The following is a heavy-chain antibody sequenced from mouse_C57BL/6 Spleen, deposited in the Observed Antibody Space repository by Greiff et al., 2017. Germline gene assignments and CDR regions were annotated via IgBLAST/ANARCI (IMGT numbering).Heavy chain of an antibody. J-gene: IGHJ1*03. D-gene: IGHD1-1*01. V-gene: IGHV5-4*01. CDR1: GFTFSSYA. CDR3: ARDNGSSYGWYFDV. CDR2: VSDGGSYT. Sequence: VQLKESGGGLVKPGGSLKLSCAASGFTFSSYAMSWVRQTTEKRLEWVATVSDGGSYTYYPDNVKGRFTISRDTAKNNLYLQMSHLKSEDTAMYYCARDNGSSYGWYFDVWGTGTTVTVSS.